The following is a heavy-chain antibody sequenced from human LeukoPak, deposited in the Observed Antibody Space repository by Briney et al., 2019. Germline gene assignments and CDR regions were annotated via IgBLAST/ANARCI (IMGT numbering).Heavy chain of an antibody. J-gene: IGHJ4*02. D-gene: IGHD2-2*01. CDR3: ARSRKTYQLLLFDY. CDR2: INHSGST. Sequence: SGTLSLTCAVYGGTFSGYYWSWIRQPPGKGLAWIGEINHSGSTNYNPSLKSRVTIYVDTSKNQCSLKLSSVTAADTAVYYCARSRKTYQLLLFDYWGQGTLVTVSS. V-gene: IGHV4-34*01. CDR1: GGTFSGYY.